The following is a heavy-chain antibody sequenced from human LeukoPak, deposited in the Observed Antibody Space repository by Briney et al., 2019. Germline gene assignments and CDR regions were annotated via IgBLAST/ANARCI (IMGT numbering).Heavy chain of an antibody. CDR2: INYSGST. D-gene: IGHD4-17*01. Sequence: SETLSLTCTVSGGSFNLYYGSWIRQPPGKGLEWIGYINYSGSTNYNPSLKSRATMSVDTSKNQFSLKLNSVTAADTAVYYCARQLPMTTVTTGRTFDIWGQGTLVTVSS. CDR3: ARQLPMTTVTTGRTFDI. J-gene: IGHJ3*02. CDR1: GGSFNLYY. V-gene: IGHV4-59*08.